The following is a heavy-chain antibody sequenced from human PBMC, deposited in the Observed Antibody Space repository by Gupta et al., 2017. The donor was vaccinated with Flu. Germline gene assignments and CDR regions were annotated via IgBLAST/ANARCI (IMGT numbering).Heavy chain of an antibody. CDR1: GGSFSGYY. V-gene: IGHV4-34*01. CDR2: INHSGST. Sequence: QVHLQQWGAGLLKPSETLSLTCAVYGGSFSGYYWSWIRQPPGKGLEWIGEINHSGSTNYNPSLKSRVTISVDTSKNQFSLKLSSVTAADTAVYYCARKGGDYWAAMSKYYFDYWGQGTLVTVSS. CDR3: ARKGGDYWAAMSKYYFDY. D-gene: IGHD5-18*01. J-gene: IGHJ4*02.